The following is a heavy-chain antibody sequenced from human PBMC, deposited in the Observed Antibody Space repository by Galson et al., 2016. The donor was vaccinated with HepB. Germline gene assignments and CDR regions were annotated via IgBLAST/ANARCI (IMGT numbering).Heavy chain of an antibody. Sequence: SLRLSCAASGFTFSSYSMNWVRQAPGKGLEWVSSISSSRSYIYYADSVKGRFTISRNNAQNSLYLQMNSLRAEDTAIYYWASGLYAAILDVWGQGNTVPVSS. J-gene: IGHJ6*02. V-gene: IGHV3-21*01. CDR1: GFTFSSYS. CDR3: ASGLYAAILDV. D-gene: IGHD2-2*01. CDR2: ISSSRSYI.